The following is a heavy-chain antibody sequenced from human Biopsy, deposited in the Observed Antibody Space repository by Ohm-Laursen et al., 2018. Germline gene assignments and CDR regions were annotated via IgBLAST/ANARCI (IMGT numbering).Heavy chain of an antibody. CDR2: IWYDGSIE. Sequence: SLRLSCSASGFTFNKHAMNWVRQAPGKGLEWVAVIWYDGSIEYYVDSVKGRFTISRDNYKNILYLQMNSLRVEDTAVYYCARDRLSYQYDSSGSDIWGQGTVVTVSS. D-gene: IGHD3-22*01. CDR3: ARDRLSYQYDSSGSDI. J-gene: IGHJ3*02. V-gene: IGHV3-33*01. CDR1: GFTFNKHA.